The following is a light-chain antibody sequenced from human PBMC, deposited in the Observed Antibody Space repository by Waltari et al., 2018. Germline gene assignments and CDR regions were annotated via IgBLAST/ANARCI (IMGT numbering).Light chain of an antibody. J-gene: IGLJ2*01. Sequence: QSALTQPRSVSGSPGQSVTISCTGTSSDAGGYNYVSWYQPHPGKAPKLMIYDVSKPPSGVPDRFSGSKSGNTASLTISWLQAEDEADYYCCSYAGSLVFGGGTKLTVL. CDR3: CSYAGSLV. CDR2: DVS. V-gene: IGLV2-11*01. CDR1: SSDAGGYNY.